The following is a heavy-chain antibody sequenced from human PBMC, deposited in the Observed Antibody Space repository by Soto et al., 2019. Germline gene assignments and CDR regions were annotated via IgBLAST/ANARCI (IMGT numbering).Heavy chain of an antibody. CDR2: IYYSGST. CDR3: ASEFVGHFDY. J-gene: IGHJ4*02. Sequence: TRSLTCPGSGGSISSGCYYWSWIRQHPGKGLEWIGYIYYSGSTYYNPSLKSRVTISVDTSKNQFSLKLSSVTAADTAVYYCASEFVGHFDYWGQGTLVTVSS. CDR1: GGSISSGCYY. V-gene: IGHV4-31*03. D-gene: IGHD3-16*02.